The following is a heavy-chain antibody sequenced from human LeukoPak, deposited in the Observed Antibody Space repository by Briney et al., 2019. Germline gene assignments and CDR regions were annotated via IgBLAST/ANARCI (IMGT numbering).Heavy chain of an antibody. CDR1: GASISSYY. Sequence: SETLSLTCTVSGASISSYYWNWIRQPPGKGLEWIGYIDYSGSTKYNPSLKSRVTISMDTSKNQFSLRLTSVTAADSAVYYCASGSDSKSTYFDYWGQGTLVTVSS. D-gene: IGHD5-12*01. J-gene: IGHJ4*02. CDR2: IDYSGST. V-gene: IGHV4-59*01. CDR3: ASGSDSKSTYFDY.